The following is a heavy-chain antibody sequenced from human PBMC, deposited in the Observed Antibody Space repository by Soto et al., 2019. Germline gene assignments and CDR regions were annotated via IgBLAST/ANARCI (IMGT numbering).Heavy chain of an antibody. V-gene: IGHV4-59*01. CDR1: GGSINTYY. D-gene: IGHD3-3*01. CDR2: IYFDGKT. Sequence: ETLSLTCTVSGGSINTYYWTLIRQPPGQGLEWIGFIYFDGKTDYNPSLKSRVTISVDMSKNQFSLKLNSVTAADTAVYYCARAPYYSFWSGYSDNWFDPWGQGTLVTVSS. J-gene: IGHJ5*02. CDR3: ARAPYYSFWSGYSDNWFDP.